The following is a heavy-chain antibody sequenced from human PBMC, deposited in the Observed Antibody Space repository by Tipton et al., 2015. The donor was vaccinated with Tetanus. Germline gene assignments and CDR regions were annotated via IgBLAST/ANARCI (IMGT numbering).Heavy chain of an antibody. D-gene: IGHD3-16*02. CDR1: GFTFRSRW. CDR3: GRPYTTSLYVSDE. CDR2: INGDGTTT. J-gene: IGHJ4*02. V-gene: IGHV3-74*01. Sequence: SLRLSCAASGFTFRSRWMHWVRQAPGKGLVWVSRINGDGTTTNYADFVEGRFTISRDNAKNTLYLQMNSLRVEDTAVYYCGRPYTTSLYVSDEWGQGTLVTVSS.